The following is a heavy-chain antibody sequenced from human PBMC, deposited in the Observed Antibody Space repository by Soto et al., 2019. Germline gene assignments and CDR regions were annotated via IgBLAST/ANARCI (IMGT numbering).Heavy chain of an antibody. CDR1: GFTFSSYG. CDR3: AKDPLDYYDSSYYNWFDP. D-gene: IGHD3-22*01. V-gene: IGHV3-30*18. J-gene: IGHJ5*02. CDR2: ISYDGSNK. Sequence: GESLRPSCRASGFTFSSYGKHWVRPGPGMLLEWVAVISYDGSNKYYADSVKGRFTISSDNSKNTLYLQMNSLRAEDTAVYYCAKDPLDYYDSSYYNWFDPWGQGT.